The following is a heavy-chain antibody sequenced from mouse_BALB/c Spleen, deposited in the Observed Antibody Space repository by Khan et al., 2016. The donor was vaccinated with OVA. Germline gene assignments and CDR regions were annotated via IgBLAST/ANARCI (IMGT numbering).Heavy chain of an antibody. Sequence: EVELVESGGDFVRPGGSLKLSCAASGFTFSTYGMSWVRQTPDKRLEWVATINTGGAYTYYPDTAKGRFTISRDNAKNTLYLQLSSLKSEDTAIYYCARLAYYYNSEGFAYWGRWTLVTVSA. J-gene: IGHJ3*01. D-gene: IGHD1-1*01. CDR3: ARLAYYYNSEGFAY. V-gene: IGHV5-6*01. CDR1: GFTFSTYG. CDR2: INTGGAYT.